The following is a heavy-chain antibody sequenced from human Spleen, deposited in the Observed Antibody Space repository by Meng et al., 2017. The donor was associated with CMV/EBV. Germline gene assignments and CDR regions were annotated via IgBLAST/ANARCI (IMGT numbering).Heavy chain of an antibody. CDR1: RYSFTSYW. J-gene: IGHJ6*02. D-gene: IGHD2-2*02. CDR3: ARRYCSSTSCYKNYYYYGMDV. Sequence: KVSCKGSRYSFTSYWIGWVRQMPGKGLEWMGIIYPGDSDTRYSPSFQGQVTISADKSISTAYLQWSSLKASDTAMYYCARRYCSSTSCYKNYYYYGMDVWGQGTTVTVSS. V-gene: IGHV5-51*01. CDR2: IYPGDSDT.